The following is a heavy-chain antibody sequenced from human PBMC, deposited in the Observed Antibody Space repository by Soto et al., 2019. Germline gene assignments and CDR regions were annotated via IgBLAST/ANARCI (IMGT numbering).Heavy chain of an antibody. J-gene: IGHJ6*02. V-gene: IGHV3-48*02. CDR2: ISSSSSTI. CDR3: ARDDGVGATLYYYYGMDV. CDR1: GFTFSSYS. Sequence: EVQLVESGGGLVQPGGSLRLSCAASGFTFSSYSMNWVRQAPGKGLEWVSYISSSSSTIYYADSVKGRFTISRDNAKNSLYLQMNSLRDEDTAVYYCARDDGVGATLYYYYGMDVWGQGTTVTVSS. D-gene: IGHD1-26*01.